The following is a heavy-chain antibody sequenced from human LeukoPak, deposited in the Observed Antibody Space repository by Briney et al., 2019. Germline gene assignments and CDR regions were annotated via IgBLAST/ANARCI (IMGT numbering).Heavy chain of an antibody. CDR3: AREDEAYDAFDI. V-gene: IGHV3-30-3*01. CDR1: GFTFSSYA. J-gene: IGHJ3*02. CDR2: ISYDGSNK. Sequence: GRSLRLSCAASGFTFSSYAMHWVRQAPGKGLEWVAVISYDGSNKHYADSVKGRFTISRDNSKNTLYLQMNSLRAEDTAVYYCAREDEAYDAFDIWGQGTMVTVSS.